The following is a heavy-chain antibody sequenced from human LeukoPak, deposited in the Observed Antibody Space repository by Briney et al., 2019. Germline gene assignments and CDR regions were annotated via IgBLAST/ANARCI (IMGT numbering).Heavy chain of an antibody. CDR2: SSHSGTT. D-gene: IGHD4-23*01. CDR3: ARDLGSGGNSDY. CDR1: GYSISSGYY. Sequence: SETLSLTCTVSGYSISSGYYSGWIRQPPGKGLEWIGSSSHSGTTYYNPSLKSRVTISLDTSKNQFSLKLSSVTAADTAVYYCARDLGSGGNSDYWGQGTLVTVSS. V-gene: IGHV4-38-2*02. J-gene: IGHJ4*02.